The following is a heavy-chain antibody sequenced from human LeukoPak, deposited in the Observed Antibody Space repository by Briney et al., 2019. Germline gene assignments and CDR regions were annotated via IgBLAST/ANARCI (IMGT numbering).Heavy chain of an antibody. CDR2: MNQDGSEK. Sequence: PGGSLRLSCAASGFTFSNYWMTWVRQAPRKGLEWVANMNQDGSEKYFVDSLKGRFTISRDNAKNSLSLQMNSLRAEDTAVYYCARGHTVHRYWGQGTLVTVSS. D-gene: IGHD2-8*02. V-gene: IGHV3-7*03. J-gene: IGHJ4*02. CDR3: ARGHTVHRY. CDR1: GFTFSNYW.